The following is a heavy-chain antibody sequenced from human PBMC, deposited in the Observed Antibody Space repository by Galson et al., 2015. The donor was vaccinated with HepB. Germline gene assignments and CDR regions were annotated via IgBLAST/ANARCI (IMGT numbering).Heavy chain of an antibody. CDR2: IWYDGSNK. V-gene: IGHV3-33*01. J-gene: IGHJ4*02. CDR3: ARDTPRQYCSGGSCYVGALDY. D-gene: IGHD2-15*01. Sequence: SLRLSCAASGFTFSSYGMHWVRQAPGKGLEWVAVIWYDGSNKYYADSVKGRFTISRDNSKNTLYLQMNSLRAEDTAVYYCARDTPRQYCSGGSCYVGALDYWGQGTLVTVSS. CDR1: GFTFSSYG.